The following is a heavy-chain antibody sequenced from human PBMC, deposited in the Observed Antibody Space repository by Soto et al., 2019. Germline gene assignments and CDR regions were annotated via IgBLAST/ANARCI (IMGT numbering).Heavy chain of an antibody. D-gene: IGHD1-1*01. Sequence: QLQLQESGPGLVKPSETLSLTCTVSGGSFDITSSYWAWVRQPPGKGLEWNAYIYYSERTYYTPSLRSRITTPVDTSTNQISLKLSSVTAADTAFNYCATVPIVGTKPSYFASWGQGTLVPVPS. J-gene: IGHJ4*02. CDR3: ATVPIVGTKPSYFAS. V-gene: IGHV4-39*02. CDR1: GGSFDITSSY. CDR2: IYYSERT.